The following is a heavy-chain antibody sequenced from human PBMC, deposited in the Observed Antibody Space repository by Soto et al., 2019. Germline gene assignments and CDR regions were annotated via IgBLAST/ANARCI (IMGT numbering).Heavy chain of an antibody. CDR2: ISSNGSS. J-gene: IGHJ4*02. V-gene: IGHV4-4*07. Sequence: PSETLSLTCTVSDGSISGNFLTWIRQPAGKGLEWMGRISSNGSSDYNPSLNIRVTMSIDTSKNHFSLDLISVTASDTAIYYCAREVWVAGLLYYFDFWGQGTLVTVSS. D-gene: IGHD6-19*01. CDR1: DGSISGNF. CDR3: AREVWVAGLLYYFDF.